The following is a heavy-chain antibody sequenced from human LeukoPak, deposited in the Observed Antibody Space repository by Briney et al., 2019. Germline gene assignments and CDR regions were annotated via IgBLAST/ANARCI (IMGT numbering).Heavy chain of an antibody. Sequence: SETLSLTCAVYGGSFSGYYWSWIRQPPGKGLEWIGEINHSGSTNYNPSLKSRVTISVDTSKNQFSLKLSSVTAADTAVYYCARDLRRATPNYYYYYMDVWGKGTTVTVSS. CDR1: GGSFSGYY. V-gene: IGHV4-34*01. CDR2: INHSGST. CDR3: ARDLRRATPNYYYYYMDV. J-gene: IGHJ6*03.